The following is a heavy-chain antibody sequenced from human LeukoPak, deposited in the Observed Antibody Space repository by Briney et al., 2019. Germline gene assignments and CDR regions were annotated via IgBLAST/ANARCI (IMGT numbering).Heavy chain of an antibody. Sequence: PGGSLRLSCAASGFTFSSYAMHWVRQAPGKGLERVAVISYDGSNKYYADSVKGRFTISRDNSKNTLYLQMNSLRAEDTAVYYCARVPTHYYYGMDVWGQGTTVTVSS. CDR2: ISYDGSNK. CDR1: GFTFSSYA. J-gene: IGHJ6*02. CDR3: ARVPTHYYYGMDV. D-gene: IGHD4-11*01. V-gene: IGHV3-30-3*01.